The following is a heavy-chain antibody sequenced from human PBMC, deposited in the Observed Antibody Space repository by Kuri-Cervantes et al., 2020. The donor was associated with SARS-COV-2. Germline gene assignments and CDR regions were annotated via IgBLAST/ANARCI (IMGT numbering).Heavy chain of an antibody. CDR2: ISGSGGST. D-gene: IGHD3-3*01. CDR1: GFTVSSNY. V-gene: IGHV3-23*01. CDR3: ARRNDFWSGAYFDY. J-gene: IGHJ4*02. Sequence: GGSLRLSCAASGFTVSSNYMSWVRQAPGKGLEWVSAISGSGGSTYYADSVKGRFTISRDNSKNSLYLQMNSLRAEDTAVYYCARRNDFWSGAYFDYWGQGTLVTVSS.